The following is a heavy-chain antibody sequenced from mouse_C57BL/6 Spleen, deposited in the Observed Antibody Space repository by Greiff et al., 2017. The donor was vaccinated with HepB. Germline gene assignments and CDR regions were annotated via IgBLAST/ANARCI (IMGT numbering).Heavy chain of an antibody. D-gene: IGHD4-1*01. CDR1: GYTFTSYG. V-gene: IGHV1-81*01. Sequence: QVQLQQSGAELARPGASVKLSCKASGYTFTSYGISWVKQRTGQGLEWIGEIYPRSGNTYYNEKFKGKATLTADKSSSTAYMELRSLTSEDSAVYFCARAELTGTGFFAYWGQGTLVTVSA. CDR3: ARAELTGTGFFAY. CDR2: IYPRSGNT. J-gene: IGHJ3*01.